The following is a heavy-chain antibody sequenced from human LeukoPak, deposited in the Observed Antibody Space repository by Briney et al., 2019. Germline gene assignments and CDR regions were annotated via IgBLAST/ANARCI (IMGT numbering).Heavy chain of an antibody. CDR1: GYSFTGYL. D-gene: IGHD6-13*01. J-gene: IGHJ6*04. CDR2: IYPGDTDT. CDR3: ARRGIAASWDV. Sequence: PGESLKISCKGSGYSFTGYLIGWVRQVPGKGLEWMGIIYPGDTDTRYSPSFQGQVTISADKSNSTAYLQWSSLKASDTAIYYCARRGIAASWDVWGKGTTVTVSS. V-gene: IGHV5-51*01.